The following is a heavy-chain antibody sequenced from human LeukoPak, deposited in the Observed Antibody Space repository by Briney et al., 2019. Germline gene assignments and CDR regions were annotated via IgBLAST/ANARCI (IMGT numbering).Heavy chain of an antibody. CDR1: GFTFSSYA. CDR2: ISGSGGST. Sequence: GGSLRLSCAASGFTFSSYAMSRVRQAPGKGLEWVSAISGSGGSTYYADSVKGRFTISRDNSKNTLYLQMNSLRAEDTAVYYCAKGRRFLEWLLNWGQGTLVTVSS. V-gene: IGHV3-23*01. J-gene: IGHJ4*02. CDR3: AKGRRFLEWLLN. D-gene: IGHD3-3*01.